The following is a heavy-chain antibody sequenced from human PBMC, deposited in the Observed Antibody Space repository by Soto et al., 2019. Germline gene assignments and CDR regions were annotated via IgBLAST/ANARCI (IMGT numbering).Heavy chain of an antibody. Sequence: QVQLVQSGAEVKKPGSSVKVSCKASGGTFSSYAISWVRQAPGQGLEWMGGIIPIFGTANYAQKFQGRVTITADESTSTAYMALSSLRSEDTAVYYCAVVVVAATPWGTQCGYFDYWGQGTLVTVSS. CDR1: GGTFSSYA. J-gene: IGHJ4*02. CDR3: AVVVVAATPWGTQCGYFDY. V-gene: IGHV1-69*01. D-gene: IGHD2-15*01. CDR2: IIPIFGTA.